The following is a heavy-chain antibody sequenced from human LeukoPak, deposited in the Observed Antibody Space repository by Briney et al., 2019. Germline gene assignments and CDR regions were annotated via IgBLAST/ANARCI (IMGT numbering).Heavy chain of an antibody. V-gene: IGHV1-46*01. D-gene: IGHD6-19*01. Sequence: ASVKVSCKASGYTFTGYYMHWVRQAPGQGLEWMGIINPSGGSTSYAQKFQGRVTMTRDMSTSTVYMELSSLRSEDTAVYYCARDLSNSGPEYYFDYWGQGTLVTVSS. CDR3: ARDLSNSGPEYYFDY. CDR2: INPSGGST. CDR1: GYTFTGYY. J-gene: IGHJ4*02.